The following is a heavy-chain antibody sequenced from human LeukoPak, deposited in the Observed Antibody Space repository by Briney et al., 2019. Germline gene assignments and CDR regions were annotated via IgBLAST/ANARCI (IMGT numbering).Heavy chain of an antibody. V-gene: IGHV3-11*01. Sequence: GGSLRLSCAASGFTFSDYYMSWIRQAPGKGLEGVSYISSSGSTLYYADSVKGRITIARDNAKNSLYLQMNSLRAEDTAVYYCARRRYNWSAIDYWGQGTLVTVSS. CDR3: ARRRYNWSAIDY. D-gene: IGHD1-20*01. CDR1: GFTFSDYY. CDR2: ISSSGSTL. J-gene: IGHJ4*02.